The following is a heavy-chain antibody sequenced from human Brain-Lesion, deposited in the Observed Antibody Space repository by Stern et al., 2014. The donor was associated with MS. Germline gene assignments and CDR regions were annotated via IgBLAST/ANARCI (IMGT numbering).Heavy chain of an antibody. D-gene: IGHD1-14*01. CDR2: IRWNSGTI. CDR3: ARDITGSSAYFAY. Sequence: EVPLVESGGDLVQPGRSLRLSCAAFGFTFDDYAMHWVRQAPGKGLERVAGIRWNSGTIGYADSVKGRFTTSRDNAYSSLYLQMNSLRPEDTALYYCARDITGSSAYFAYWGQGTLVTVSS. J-gene: IGHJ4*02. CDR1: GFTFDDYA. V-gene: IGHV3-9*01.